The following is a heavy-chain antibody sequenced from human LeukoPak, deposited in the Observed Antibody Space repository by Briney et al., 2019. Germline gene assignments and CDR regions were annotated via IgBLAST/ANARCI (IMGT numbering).Heavy chain of an antibody. J-gene: IGHJ3*02. V-gene: IGHV3-30*18. CDR1: GFTFSSYG. CDR2: ISYDGSNK. D-gene: IGHD3-10*01. CDR3: AKDKGGSEIYAFDI. Sequence: PGRSLRLSCAASGFTFSSYGMHWVRQAPGKGLEGVAVISYDGSNKYYADPAKGRFTISRDNSKNTLYLQMNSLRAEDTAVYYCAKDKGGSEIYAFDIWGQGTMVTVSS.